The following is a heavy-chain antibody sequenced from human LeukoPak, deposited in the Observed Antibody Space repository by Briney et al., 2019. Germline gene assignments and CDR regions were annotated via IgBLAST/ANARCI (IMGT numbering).Heavy chain of an antibody. CDR2: IWYDGSNK. CDR1: GFTFSSYG. Sequence: GGSLRLSCAASGFTFSSYGMHWVRQAPGKGLEWVAVIWYDGSNKYYADSVKGRFTISRDNSKNTLYLQMNSLRAEDTAVYYCAREVGLYCSSTSCYTRRHNWFDPWGQGTLVTVSS. CDR3: AREVGLYCSSTSCYTRRHNWFDP. D-gene: IGHD2-2*02. J-gene: IGHJ5*02. V-gene: IGHV3-33*01.